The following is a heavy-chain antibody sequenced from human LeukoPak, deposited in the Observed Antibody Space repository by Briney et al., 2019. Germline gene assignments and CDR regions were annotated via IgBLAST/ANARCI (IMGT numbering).Heavy chain of an antibody. CDR1: GYTFRDYF. J-gene: IGHJ4*02. Sequence: GASVKVSCKSSGYTFRDYFLHWVRQAPGQGLEWMGWINPNSGGTKYAQKFQGRVTMTRDTSINTAYMELSRLRSDDTAVYYCAREETSCTSTTCHRKLDSWGQGTLVTVSS. CDR3: AREETSCTSTTCHRKLDS. V-gene: IGHV1-2*02. D-gene: IGHD2-2*01. CDR2: INPNSGGT.